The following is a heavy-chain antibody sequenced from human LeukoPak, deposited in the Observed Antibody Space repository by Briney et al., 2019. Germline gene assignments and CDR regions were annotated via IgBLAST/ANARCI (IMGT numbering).Heavy chain of an antibody. Sequence: SETLSLTCTVSGGSISSSSYYWGWIRQPPGKGLEWFGSIYYSGSTFYNPSLKSRVTISVDTSNNQFSLKLNSVTAADTAVYYCARGDQGIAARLGAFDIWGQGTMVTVSS. CDR3: ARGDQGIAARLGAFDI. D-gene: IGHD6-6*01. CDR1: GGSISSSSYY. J-gene: IGHJ3*02. V-gene: IGHV4-39*01. CDR2: IYYSGST.